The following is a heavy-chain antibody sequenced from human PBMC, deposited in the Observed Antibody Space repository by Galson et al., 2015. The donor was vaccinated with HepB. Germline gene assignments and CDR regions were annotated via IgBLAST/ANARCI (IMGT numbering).Heavy chain of an antibody. J-gene: IGHJ5*02. CDR3: AKDGVRGIQLWLPTQA. CDR2: ISYDGSNK. Sequence: SLRLSCAASGFTFSSYGMHWVRQAPGKGLEWVAVISYDGSNKYYADSVKGRFTISRDNSKNTLYLQMNSLRAEDTAVYYCAKDGVRGIQLWLPTQAWGQGTLVTVSS. V-gene: IGHV3-30*18. CDR1: GFTFSSYG. D-gene: IGHD5-18*01.